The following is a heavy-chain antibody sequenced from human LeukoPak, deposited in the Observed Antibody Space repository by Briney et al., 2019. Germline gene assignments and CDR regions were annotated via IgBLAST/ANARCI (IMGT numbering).Heavy chain of an antibody. CDR1: GFTVRNFD. J-gene: IGHJ5*02. CDR3: VANTVTTAQLQAT. Sequence: GGSLRLSCAGSGFTVRNFDVNWVRQAPGKGLEWVSYISTSTSTIYYADSVKGRFTISRDNAKNPLYLQMNSLRAEDTAVYYCVANTVTTAQLQATWGQGTLVTVSS. D-gene: IGHD4-17*01. V-gene: IGHV3-48*01. CDR2: ISTSTSTI.